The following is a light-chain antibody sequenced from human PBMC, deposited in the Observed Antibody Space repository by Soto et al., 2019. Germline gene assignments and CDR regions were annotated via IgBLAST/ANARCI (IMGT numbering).Light chain of an antibody. J-gene: IGLJ3*02. Sequence: QSVLTQPPSVSAAPGQKVSISCSGSGSNIGSSYVSWYQRLPGTAPRLLIYENNERPSGIPDRFSGSKSGPSATLGITGLQTGDEADYYCGTWDNSLRSWVFGGGTKLTVL. CDR3: GTWDNSLRSWV. CDR2: ENN. CDR1: GSNIGSSY. V-gene: IGLV1-51*02.